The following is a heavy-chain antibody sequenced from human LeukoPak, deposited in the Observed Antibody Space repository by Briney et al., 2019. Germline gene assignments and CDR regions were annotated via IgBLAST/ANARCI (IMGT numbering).Heavy chain of an antibody. D-gene: IGHD6-13*01. CDR1: GGSISSYY. CDR3: ARESEDSSSWYAVAFDI. V-gene: IGHV4-59*01. Sequence: SETLSLTCTVSGGSISSYYWSWIRQPPGKGLEWIGYIYYSGSTNYNPSLKSRVTISVDTSKNQFSLKLSSVTAADTAVYCCARESEDSSSWYAVAFDIWGQGTMVTVSS. J-gene: IGHJ3*02. CDR2: IYYSGST.